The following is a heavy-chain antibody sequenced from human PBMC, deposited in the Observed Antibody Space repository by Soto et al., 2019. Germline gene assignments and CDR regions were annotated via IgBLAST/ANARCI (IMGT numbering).Heavy chain of an antibody. Sequence: GASVKVSCKASGGTFSSYTISWVRQAPGQGLEWMGRIIPILGIANYAQKFQGRVTITADKSTSTAYMELSSLRSEDTAVYYCATIGMPIFGVVTGVTDYWGQGTLVTVSS. V-gene: IGHV1-69*02. J-gene: IGHJ4*02. D-gene: IGHD3-3*01. CDR2: IIPILGIA. CDR1: GGTFSSYT. CDR3: ATIGMPIFGVVTGVTDY.